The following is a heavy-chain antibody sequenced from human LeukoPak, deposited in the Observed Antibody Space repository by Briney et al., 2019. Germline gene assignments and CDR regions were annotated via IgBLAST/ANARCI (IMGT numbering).Heavy chain of an antibody. D-gene: IGHD7-27*01. V-gene: IGHV3-23*01. CDR2: ISGSGGST. Sequence: GGSLRLSCAASGFTFSSYAMSWVRQAPGKRLEWVSAISGSGGSTYYADSVKGRFTISRDNSKNTLYLQMNSLRAEDTAVYYCAKGGWGSTSHFDYWGQGTLVTVSS. CDR3: AKGGWGSTSHFDY. CDR1: GFTFSSYA. J-gene: IGHJ4*02.